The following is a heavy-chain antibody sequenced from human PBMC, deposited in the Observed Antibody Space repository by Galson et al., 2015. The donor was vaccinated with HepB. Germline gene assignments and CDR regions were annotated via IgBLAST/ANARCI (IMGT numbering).Heavy chain of an antibody. D-gene: IGHD4-17*01. V-gene: IGHV3-30*04. CDR3: ARARGAGAGDYENWYLYF. Sequence: SLRLSCAASGFTFSSHPMHWVRQAPGKGLEWVAVVSSNGRYTNHADSVKGRFTISRDNSKNTLSIQMNSLRPDDTAVYFCARARGAGAGDYENWYLYFWGRGTLVTVSS. CDR1: GFTFSSHP. J-gene: IGHJ2*01. CDR2: VSSNGRYT.